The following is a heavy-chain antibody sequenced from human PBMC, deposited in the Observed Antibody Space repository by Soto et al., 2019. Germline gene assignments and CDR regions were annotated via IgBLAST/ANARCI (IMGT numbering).Heavy chain of an antibody. V-gene: IGHV3-11*01. CDR2: ISSSGSTI. CDR1: GCTFSGYY. CDR3: ARDHSILREGFDI. D-gene: IGHD3-3*02. J-gene: IGHJ3*02. Sequence: GGSLRLSCAASGCTFSGYYMSWIRQAPGKGLEWVSYISSSGSTIYYADSVKGRFTISRDNAKNSLYLQMNSLRAEDTAVYYCARDHSILREGFDIWGQGTMVTVSS.